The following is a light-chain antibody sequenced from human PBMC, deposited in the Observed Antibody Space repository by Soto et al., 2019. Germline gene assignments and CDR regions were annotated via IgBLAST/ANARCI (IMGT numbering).Light chain of an antibody. V-gene: IGKV2-28*01. Sequence: DIVMTQSPLSLPVTPGEPASISCRSSQSLLHSNGYNYLDWYLQKPGQSPQLLIYLGSNRASGAPXRXNGSGSGTDFTLKISRVEAEDVGVYYCMQALQTPLLTFGGGTKVEIK. CDR1: QSLLHSNGYNY. CDR3: MQALQTPLLT. CDR2: LGS. J-gene: IGKJ4*01.